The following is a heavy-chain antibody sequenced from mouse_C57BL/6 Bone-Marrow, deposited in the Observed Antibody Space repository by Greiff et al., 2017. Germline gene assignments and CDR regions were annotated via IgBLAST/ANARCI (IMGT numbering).Heavy chain of an antibody. CDR1: GYTFTSYW. CDR2: IHPNSGST. D-gene: IGHD1-1*01. J-gene: IGHJ1*03. V-gene: IGHV1-64*01. CDR3: ARLRNYGSSYGWYFDV. Sequence: QVQLQQPGAELVNPGASVKLSCKASGYTFTSYWMHWVKQRPGQGLEWIGMIHPNSGSTNYNEKFKSKATLTVDKSSSTAYMQLSSLTSEDSAVYYCARLRNYGSSYGWYFDVWGTGTTVTVSS.